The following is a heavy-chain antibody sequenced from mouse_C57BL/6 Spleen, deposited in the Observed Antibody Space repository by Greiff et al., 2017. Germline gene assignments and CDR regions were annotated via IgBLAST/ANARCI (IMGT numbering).Heavy chain of an antibody. Sequence: QVQLKQPGAELVKPGASVKLSCKASGYTFTSYWMHWVKQRPRQGLEWIGMILPNSGSTNYNEKFKPKATLTVAKSSSTAYMQLSSLTSEDSAVYYCARCGRSSYVESPMDYWGQGTSVTGAS. CDR2: ILPNSGST. CDR3: ARCGRSSYVESPMDY. J-gene: IGHJ4*01. CDR1: GYTFTSYW. V-gene: IGHV1-64*01. D-gene: IGHD1-1*01.